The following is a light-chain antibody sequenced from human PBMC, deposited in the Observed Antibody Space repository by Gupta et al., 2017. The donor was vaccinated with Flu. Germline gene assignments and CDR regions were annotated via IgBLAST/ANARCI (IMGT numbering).Light chain of an antibody. V-gene: IGKV3-15*01. J-gene: IGKJ1*01. CDR1: QSVGSD. CDR3: QQYNNWPRT. Sequence: DIVMTQSPPTLSVSPGERATLTCRASQSVGSDLAWYQQKPGQGPRLLIYGASTRATGIPARFSGSGSGTEFTLTISSLQSEDFAVYSCQQYNNWPRTFGQGTKVEIK. CDR2: GAS.